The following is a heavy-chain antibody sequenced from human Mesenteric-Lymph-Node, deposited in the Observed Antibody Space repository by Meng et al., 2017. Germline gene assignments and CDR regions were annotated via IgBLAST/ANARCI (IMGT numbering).Heavy chain of an antibody. J-gene: IGHJ3*02. D-gene: IGHD3-10*01. CDR1: GYTFTSYG. V-gene: IGHV1-18*01. Sequence: ASVKVSCKASGYTFTSYGISWVRQAPGQGLEWMGWISACNGNTNYAQKLQGRVTMTTDTSTSTAYMELRSLRSDDTAVYYCARDQWFGELLSAFDIWGQGTMVTVSS. CDR3: ARDQWFGELLSAFDI. CDR2: ISACNGNT.